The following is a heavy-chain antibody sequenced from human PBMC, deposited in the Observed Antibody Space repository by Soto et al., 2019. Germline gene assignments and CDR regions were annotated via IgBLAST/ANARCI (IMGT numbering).Heavy chain of an antibody. CDR3: ATFNWYFDL. V-gene: IGHV4-59*01. Sequence: QVQLQESGPGLVKPSETLSLTCTVSGGSISSYFWSWIRQPPGKGLEWIGYIYYTGSTNYNPSLKRRXTXPVDTSKNQFSLPLSSVTAADTAVYYCATFNWYFDLWGRGTLVTVSS. CDR2: IYYTGST. CDR1: GGSISSYF. J-gene: IGHJ2*01.